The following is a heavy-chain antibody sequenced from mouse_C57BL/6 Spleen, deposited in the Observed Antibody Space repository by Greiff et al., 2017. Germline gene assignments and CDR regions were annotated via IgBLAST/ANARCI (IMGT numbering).Heavy chain of an antibody. V-gene: IGHV1-69*01. CDR2: IDPSDSYT. CDR3: ARVTTVVADFDY. D-gene: IGHD1-1*01. J-gene: IGHJ2*01. CDR1: GYTFTSYW. Sequence: QVQLQQPGAELVMPGASVKLSCKASGYTFTSYWMHWVKQRPGQGLEWIGEIDPSDSYTNYNQKFKGKSTLTVDQSSSTAYMQLSSLTSEDSAVYYCARVTTVVADFDYWGQGTTLTVSS.